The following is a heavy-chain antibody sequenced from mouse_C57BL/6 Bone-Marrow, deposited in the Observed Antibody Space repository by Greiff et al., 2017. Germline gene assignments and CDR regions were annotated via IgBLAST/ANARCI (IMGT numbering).Heavy chain of an antibody. V-gene: IGHV5-6*01. CDR2: ISSGGSYT. CDR3: ARDRDGTWYYFDS. J-gene: IGHJ2*01. Sequence: EVQLQESGGDLVKPGGSLKLSCAASGFTFSSYGMSWVRQTPDKRLEWVATISSGGSYTYYPDSVKGRFTISRDNAKNTLYLQMSSLKSEDTAMYDCARDRDGTWYYFDSWGQGTTLTVSS. D-gene: IGHD2-14*01. CDR1: GFTFSSYG.